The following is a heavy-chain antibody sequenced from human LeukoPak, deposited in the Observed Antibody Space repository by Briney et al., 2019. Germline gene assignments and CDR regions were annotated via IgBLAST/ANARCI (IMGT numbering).Heavy chain of an antibody. D-gene: IGHD3-16*01. J-gene: IGHJ6*03. CDR3: ARGVPLGGYSVQQLVWGDYYYMDV. CDR1: GDPHSLHY. CDR2: INYSECN. V-gene: IGHV4-34*01. Sequence: SETLSLTCAVYGDPHSLHYWMWLRQPRGRARVGIGEINYSECNNYNPPLRRRVPISQDTSKTQFSLKLPSVTAADTAVYYCARGVPLGGYSVQQLVWGDYYYMDVWGGGTTVTVSS.